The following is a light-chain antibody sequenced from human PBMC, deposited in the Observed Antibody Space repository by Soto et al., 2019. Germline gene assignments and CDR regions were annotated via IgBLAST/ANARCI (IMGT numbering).Light chain of an antibody. J-gene: IGKJ1*01. V-gene: IGKV3-20*01. CDR1: QSVSSSY. CDR2: STS. CDR3: QQYGDSPWT. Sequence: EIVMTQSPGTLSLSPGERATLSCRASQSVSSSYLVWYQQKPGQAPRLLIYSTSSRATGIPDRFSGSGSGTDFTLTISRLEPEDFAVYYCQQYGDSPWTFGQGTKVDI.